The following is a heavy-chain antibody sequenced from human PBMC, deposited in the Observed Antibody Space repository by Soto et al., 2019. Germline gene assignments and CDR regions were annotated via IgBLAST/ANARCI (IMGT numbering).Heavy chain of an antibody. V-gene: IGHV3-21*01. CDR3: ASTSIMITFGGVIVEDY. CDR2: ISSSSSYI. Sequence: PGGSLRLSCAASGFTFSSYSMNWVRQAPGKGLEWVSSISSSSSYIYYADSVKGRFTISRDNAKNSLYLQMNSLRAEDTAVYYCASTSIMITFGGVIVEDYWGQGT. J-gene: IGHJ4*02. CDR1: GFTFSSYS. D-gene: IGHD3-16*02.